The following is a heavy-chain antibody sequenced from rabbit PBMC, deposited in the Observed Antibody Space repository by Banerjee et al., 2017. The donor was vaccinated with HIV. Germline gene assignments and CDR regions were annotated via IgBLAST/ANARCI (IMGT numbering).Heavy chain of an antibody. J-gene: IGHJ3*01. Sequence: QSLEESGGDLVKPGASLTLSCTASGFSFSSSSYMCWVRQAPGKGLEWIACIYAGGSGSTYYTSWAKGRFTISKTSSTTVTLQMTSLTAADTATYFCARDLYGSEDTYDLWGQGTLVTVS. CDR2: IYAGGSGST. D-gene: IGHD5-1*01. CDR3: ARDLYGSEDTYDL. CDR1: GFSFSSSSY. V-gene: IGHV1S40*01.